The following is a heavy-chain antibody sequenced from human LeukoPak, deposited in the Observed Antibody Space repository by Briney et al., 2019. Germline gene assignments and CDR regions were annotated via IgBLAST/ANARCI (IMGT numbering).Heavy chain of an antibody. V-gene: IGHV4-39*07. CDR3: ARRYNWNDRWD. J-gene: IGHJ4*02. Sequence: SETLSLTCTVSGGSISGTNYYWGWIRQPPGKGLEWIGSIYYSGSTYYNPSLKSRLTISLDTSKNQFSLRLSSVTAADTAFDYCARRYNWNDRWDWGQGTLVTVSP. D-gene: IGHD1-1*01. CDR1: GGSISGTNYY. CDR2: IYYSGST.